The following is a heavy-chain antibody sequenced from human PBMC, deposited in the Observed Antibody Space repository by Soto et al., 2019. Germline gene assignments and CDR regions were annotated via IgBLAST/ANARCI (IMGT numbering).Heavy chain of an antibody. CDR3: ARGPGGPDGPGDY. Sequence: QVQLVQSGAEVKKPGASVKVSCKASGYTFTSYAMHWVRQAPGQRLEWMGWINAGNGNTKYSPKVQGRVTITRDTSASTAYMELSSLRSEDTAVYYCARGPGGPDGPGDYWGQGTLVTVSS. D-gene: IGHD2-15*01. CDR2: INAGNGNT. CDR1: GYTFTSYA. J-gene: IGHJ4*02. V-gene: IGHV1-3*01.